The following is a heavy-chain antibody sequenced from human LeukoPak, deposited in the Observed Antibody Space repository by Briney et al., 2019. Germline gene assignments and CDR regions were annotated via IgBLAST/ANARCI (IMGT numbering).Heavy chain of an antibody. CDR2: IYYSGKM. D-gene: IGHD2-15*01. V-gene: IGHV4-39*01. CDR1: GGSISSSDYY. Sequence: PSETLSLTCTVSGGSISSSDYYWGWIRQPPGKGLEWIGSIYYSGKMFYNPSLKSRVTISVDTSKNQFSLKLSSVTAADTAVYYCARHVGYCSGGSCYYYYYYMDVWGKGTTVTVSS. CDR3: ARHVGYCSGGSCYYYYYYMDV. J-gene: IGHJ6*03.